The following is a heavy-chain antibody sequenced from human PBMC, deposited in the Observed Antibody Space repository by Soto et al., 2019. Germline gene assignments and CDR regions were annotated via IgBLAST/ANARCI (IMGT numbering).Heavy chain of an antibody. CDR2: IYYSGST. V-gene: IGHV4-59*01. CDR1: GGSISSYY. Sequence: QVQLQESGPGLVKPSETLSLTCTVSGGSISSYYWSWIRQPPGKGLEWIGYIYYSGSTNYNLSLKSPHTVAVDTSKNQFVLKLSSLTAADTAVYCCAREGTTVDSCYYFGMDVWGQRATGSVSS. D-gene: IGHD1-1*01. J-gene: IGHJ6*01. CDR3: AREGTTVDSCYYFGMDV.